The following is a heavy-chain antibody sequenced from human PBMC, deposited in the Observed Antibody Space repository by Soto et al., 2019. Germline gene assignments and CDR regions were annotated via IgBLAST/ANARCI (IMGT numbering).Heavy chain of an antibody. CDR2: IYYSGNT. CDR1: GGSISSGDYY. J-gene: IGHJ5*02. Sequence: SETLSLTCSVSGGSISSGDYYWTWIRQHPGKGLEWIGYIYYSGNTYYSPSLQSRLSISVDTSKNQFSLKLYSVTAADTAMYYWARVFFSITSSCFAPGGQGPLVTVPS. CDR3: ARVFFSITSSCFAP. V-gene: IGHV4-31*03. D-gene: IGHD3-10*01.